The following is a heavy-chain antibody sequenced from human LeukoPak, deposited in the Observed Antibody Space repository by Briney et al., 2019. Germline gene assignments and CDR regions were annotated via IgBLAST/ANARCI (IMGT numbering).Heavy chain of an antibody. J-gene: IGHJ4*02. CDR1: GFTFSSYS. Sequence: GGSLRLSCAASGFTFSSYSMNGVRQAPGKGLEWVSSISSSSSYIYYADSVKGRFTISRDNAKNSLYLQMNSLRAEDTAVYYCARQVGAHPVLYYWGQGTLVTVSS. D-gene: IGHD1-26*01. CDR2: ISSSSSYI. V-gene: IGHV3-21*01. CDR3: ARQVGAHPVLYY.